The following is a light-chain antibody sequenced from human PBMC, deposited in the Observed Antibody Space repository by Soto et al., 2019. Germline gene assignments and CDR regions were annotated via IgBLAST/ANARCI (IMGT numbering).Light chain of an antibody. CDR3: QRSYSPHPIT. V-gene: IGKV1-39*01. Sequence: DIQMTQSPSSLSASVGDRVTITCWASQSISSYLNWYQQKPGKAPKLLIYAASRLQSGVPTRFSGSGAGTDFSLTINSLKPEDFANYYCQRSYSPHPITFGHGTRLEIK. CDR1: QSISSY. CDR2: AAS. J-gene: IGKJ5*01.